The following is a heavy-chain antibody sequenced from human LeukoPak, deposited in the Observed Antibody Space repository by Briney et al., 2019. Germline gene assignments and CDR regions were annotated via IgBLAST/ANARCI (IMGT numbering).Heavy chain of an antibody. J-gene: IGHJ3*02. CDR2: IYPGVSDT. CDR3: ARRVGGTTSRAFDI. CDR1: GYSFTNYW. V-gene: IGHV5-51*01. Sequence: GESLKISRKGSGYSFTNYWIAWVRQMPGKSLEYMGIIYPGVSDTRYSPSFQGQVTISADKSISTAYLQWSSLKASDTAMYYCARRVGGTTSRAFDIWGQGTMVSVSS. D-gene: IGHD1-26*01.